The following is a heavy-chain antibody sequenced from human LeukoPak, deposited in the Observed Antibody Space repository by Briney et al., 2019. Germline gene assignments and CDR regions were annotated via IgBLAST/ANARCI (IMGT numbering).Heavy chain of an antibody. D-gene: IGHD2/OR15-2a*01. Sequence: GGSPRLSCAASGITFNTYWISWVRQAPGKGLEWPATINQDGGEKYYVNSVKGRFTISRDNAKNSLFLQMNSLRAEDTAVYYCTTFYTRLTDYWGQGTLVTVSS. CDR3: TTFYTRLTDY. CDR2: INQDGGEK. V-gene: IGHV3-7*05. J-gene: IGHJ4*02. CDR1: GITFNTYW.